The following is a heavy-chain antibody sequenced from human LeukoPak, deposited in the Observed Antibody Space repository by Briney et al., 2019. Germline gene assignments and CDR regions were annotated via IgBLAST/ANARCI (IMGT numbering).Heavy chain of an antibody. CDR3: AKSRSDWTHFGY. Sequence: PGGSLRLSCAASGFTFTTYAMSWVRQAPGKGLEWVSTISGGGTSTYYADSVRGRFTISRDNSKNTLSLQMSSLRAEDTAVYHCAKSRSDWTHFGYWGQGALVTVSS. V-gene: IGHV3-23*01. D-gene: IGHD1-1*01. CDR1: GFTFTTYA. J-gene: IGHJ4*02. CDR2: ISGGGTST.